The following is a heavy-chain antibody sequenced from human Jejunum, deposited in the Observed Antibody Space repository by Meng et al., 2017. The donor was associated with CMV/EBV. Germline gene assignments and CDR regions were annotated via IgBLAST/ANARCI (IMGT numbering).Heavy chain of an antibody. CDR3: AKTTWYDYAMDV. Sequence: SCGSIRSVHYYWAWFRQPPGKGLEWIGNISYSGSTYYNPSLKSRVTISVDTSKNQFSLKVNSVTAADTAVYYCAKTTWYDYAMDVWGQGTTVTVSS. D-gene: IGHD1-7*01. J-gene: IGHJ6*02. CDR1: CGSIRSVHYY. CDR2: ISYSGST. V-gene: IGHV4-39*01.